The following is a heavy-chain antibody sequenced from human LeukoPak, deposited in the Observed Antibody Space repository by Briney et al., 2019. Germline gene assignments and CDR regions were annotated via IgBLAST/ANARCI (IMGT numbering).Heavy chain of an antibody. Sequence: ASVKVSCKASGYTFTSYDINWVRQATGQGLEWMGWMNPNSGNTGYAQKFQGGVTITRNTSISTAYMELSSLRSEDTAVYYCARGIYCSSTSCYHNWFDPWGQGTLVTVSS. J-gene: IGHJ5*02. CDR1: GYTFTSYD. CDR3: ARGIYCSSTSCYHNWFDP. V-gene: IGHV1-8*03. CDR2: MNPNSGNT. D-gene: IGHD2-2*01.